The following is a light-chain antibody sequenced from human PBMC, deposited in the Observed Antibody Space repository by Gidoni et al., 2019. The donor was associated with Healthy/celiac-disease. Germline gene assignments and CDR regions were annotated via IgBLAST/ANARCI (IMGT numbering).Light chain of an antibody. CDR3: QQYNNGGT. J-gene: IGKJ1*01. CDR2: GAS. Sequence: EIVMTQSPATLSVSPGERATLSCRASQSVSSNLAWYQQKPGQATRLLIYGASTRATGIPARLSGSGSGTEFNLTISSLQSEDFAVYYCQQYNNGGTFGQGTKVEIK. CDR1: QSVSSN. V-gene: IGKV3-15*01.